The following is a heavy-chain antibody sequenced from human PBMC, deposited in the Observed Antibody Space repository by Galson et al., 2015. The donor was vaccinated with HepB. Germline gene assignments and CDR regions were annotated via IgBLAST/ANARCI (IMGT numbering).Heavy chain of an antibody. J-gene: IGHJ4*02. V-gene: IGHV3-74*01. D-gene: IGHD6-19*01. CDR2: INGDGTSI. CDR3: AREDVRGWYHY. CDR1: GFSISSSW. Sequence: SLRLSCAASGFSISSSWMHWVRQAPGKGLMWVSRINGDGTSISYADSVKGRFTISRDNAKNTLYLQMNSLRAEDTAVYYCAREDVRGWYHYWGQVTLVTVSS.